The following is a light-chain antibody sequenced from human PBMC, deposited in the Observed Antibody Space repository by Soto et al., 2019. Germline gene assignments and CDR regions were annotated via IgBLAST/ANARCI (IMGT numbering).Light chain of an antibody. CDR3: HQYNSWPPGT. V-gene: IGKV3-15*01. CDR2: DAS. Sequence: EIVLTQSPAILSVSPGEGASLSCRASQSISRSLAWYQQKPGQAPRLLISDASTRATGIPARFSGSGSGTEFTLTISSLQSEDFALYYCHQYNSWPPGTFGQGTNVDIK. CDR1: QSISRS. J-gene: IGKJ2*01.